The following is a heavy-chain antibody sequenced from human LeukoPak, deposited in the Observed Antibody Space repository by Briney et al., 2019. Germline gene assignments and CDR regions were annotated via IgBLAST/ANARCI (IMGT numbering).Heavy chain of an antibody. Sequence: SVKVSCKASGYTFTSYDINWVRQATGQGLEWMGWMNPNSGNTGYAQKFQGRVTMTRNTSISTAYMELSSLRSEDTAVYYCATDYYDSSGPGDYWGQGTLVTVSS. CDR3: ATDYYDSSGPGDY. CDR1: GYTFTSYD. J-gene: IGHJ4*02. V-gene: IGHV1-8*01. CDR2: MNPNSGNT. D-gene: IGHD3-22*01.